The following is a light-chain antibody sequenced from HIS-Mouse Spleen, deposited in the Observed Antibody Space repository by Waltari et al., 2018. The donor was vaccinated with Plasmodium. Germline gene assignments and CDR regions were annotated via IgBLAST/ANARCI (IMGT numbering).Light chain of an antibody. Sequence: SYELTQPSSVSVSPGQTARITCSGDKLGDKYACWYQQKPGQSPVLVIYQDSKRPSGIPERFSGSNSGNTATLTISGTQAMDEADYYCQAWDSSTAWVFGGGTKLTVL. CDR2: QDS. CDR1: KLGDKY. V-gene: IGLV3-1*01. CDR3: QAWDSSTAWV. J-gene: IGLJ2*01.